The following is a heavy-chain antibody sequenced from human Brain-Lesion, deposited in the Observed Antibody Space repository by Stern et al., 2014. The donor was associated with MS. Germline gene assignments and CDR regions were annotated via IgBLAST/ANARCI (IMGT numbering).Heavy chain of an antibody. CDR2: ISSSSTYI. V-gene: IGHV3-21*01. CDR1: GFNLSSYA. D-gene: IGHD2-2*01. Sequence: EVQLVESGGGLVKPGGSLRLSCAASGFNLSSYAMNWVRQAPGKGLEWVSSISSSSTYIYYADSVKGRFTSSRDNAKNSLYLQMNSLRAEDTAVYYCASSIVVVPAAENKGFDPWGQGTLVTVSS. CDR3: ASSIVVVPAAENKGFDP. J-gene: IGHJ5*02.